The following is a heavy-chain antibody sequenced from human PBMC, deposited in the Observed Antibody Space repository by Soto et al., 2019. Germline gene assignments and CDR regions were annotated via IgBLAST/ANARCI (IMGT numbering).Heavy chain of an antibody. CDR3: AREGVRYYDQRTYYFDY. V-gene: IGHV1-2*04. D-gene: IGHD3-3*01. CDR1: GYTFTGYY. Sequence: QVQLVQSGAEVKKPGASVKVSCKASGYTFTGYYMHWVRQAPGQGLEWMGWINPNSGGTNYAQKFQGWVTMTRETSIRTAYMELSRLRSDDTAVYYCAREGVRYYDQRTYYFDYWGPGTLVTVSS. CDR2: INPNSGGT. J-gene: IGHJ4*02.